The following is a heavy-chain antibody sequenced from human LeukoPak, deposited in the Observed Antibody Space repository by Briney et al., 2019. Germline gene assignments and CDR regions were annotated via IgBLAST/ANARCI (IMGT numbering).Heavy chain of an antibody. J-gene: IGHJ6*03. CDR3: ARLPDPYGGDSKYYYYMDV. Sequence: SETLSLTCTVSGGSISRYYWTWIRQPAGKGLEWIGRMHTSGSANYNPSLKRRVPMSADTSKNQFSLNLNTVTAADTAVYYCARLPDPYGGDSKYYYYMDVWGKGTTVTVFS. CDR1: GGSISRYY. CDR2: MHTSGSA. D-gene: IGHD4-23*01. V-gene: IGHV4-4*07.